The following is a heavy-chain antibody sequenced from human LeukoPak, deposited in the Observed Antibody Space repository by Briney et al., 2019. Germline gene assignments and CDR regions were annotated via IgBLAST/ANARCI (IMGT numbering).Heavy chain of an antibody. CDR3: ARVITMVRGVPQYYFDY. V-gene: IGHV1-46*01. CDR2: INPSGGST. Sequence: GASVKVSCKASGYSFTNYYMHWVRQAPGQGLEWMGIINPSGGSTSYAQKFQGRVTMTRDTTTSTVYMELRSLRSDDTAVYYCARVITMVRGVPQYYFDYWGQGTLVTVSS. CDR1: GYSFTNYY. J-gene: IGHJ4*02. D-gene: IGHD3-10*01.